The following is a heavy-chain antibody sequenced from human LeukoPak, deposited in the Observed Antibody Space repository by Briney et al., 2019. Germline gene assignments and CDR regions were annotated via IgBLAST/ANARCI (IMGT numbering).Heavy chain of an antibody. D-gene: IGHD1-26*01. V-gene: IGHV1-2*02. CDR2: INPNSGGT. CDR3: ARENRIGGSFLFDY. Sequence: ASVKVSCKASGYTFTGYYMHWVRQAPGQGLEWMGWINPNSGGTNYAQKFQGRVTITADKSTSTAYMELSSLRSEDTAVYYCARENRIGGSFLFDYWGQGTLVTVSS. CDR1: GYTFTGYY. J-gene: IGHJ4*02.